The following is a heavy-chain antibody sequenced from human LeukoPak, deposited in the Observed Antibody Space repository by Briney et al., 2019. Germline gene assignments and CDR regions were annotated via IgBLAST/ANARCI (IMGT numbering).Heavy chain of an antibody. Sequence: PGRSLRLSCAASGFTFSSYAMHWVRQAPGKGLEWVAVISYDGSNKYYADSVKGRFTISRDKSKNTLYLQMNSLRAEDTAVYYCARSIVVVITTFDYWGQGTLVTVSS. D-gene: IGHD3-22*01. CDR2: ISYDGSNK. CDR1: GFTFSSYA. CDR3: ARSIVVVITTFDY. J-gene: IGHJ4*02. V-gene: IGHV3-30*01.